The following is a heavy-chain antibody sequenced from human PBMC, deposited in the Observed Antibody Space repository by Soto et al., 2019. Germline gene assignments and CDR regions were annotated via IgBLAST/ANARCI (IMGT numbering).Heavy chain of an antibody. CDR2: IGNFGTYV. J-gene: IGHJ5*02. CDR3: ARGGSSLGSHGRFAP. CDR1: GFTFNNYP. Sequence: EMHLLESGGGLLQPGGSLRLSCTASGFTFNNYPMTWVRQATGKGLEWVSSIGNFGTYVYYADSVKGRFIISRDNSKNTVFLQMGSLRAEETAIFYCARGGSSLGSHGRFAPWGQGILVIVSS. D-gene: IGHD3-10*01. V-gene: IGHV3-23*01.